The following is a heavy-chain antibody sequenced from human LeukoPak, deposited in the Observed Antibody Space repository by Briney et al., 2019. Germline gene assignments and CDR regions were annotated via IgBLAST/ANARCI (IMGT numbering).Heavy chain of an antibody. CDR1: GFTFSSYA. Sequence: GGSLRLSCAASGFTFSSYAMHWVRQAPGKGLEWLGRTKSKSDGGTTDYAAPVKGRFTISRDDSKNTLYLQMNSLKTEDTAVYYCAIDGLSITVSGLDWFDPWGQGTLVTVSS. V-gene: IGHV3-15*01. CDR3: AIDGLSITVSGLDWFDP. CDR2: TKSKSDGGTT. J-gene: IGHJ5*02. D-gene: IGHD6-19*01.